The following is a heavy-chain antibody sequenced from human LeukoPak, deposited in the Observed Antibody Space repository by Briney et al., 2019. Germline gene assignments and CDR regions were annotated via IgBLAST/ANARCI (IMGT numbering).Heavy chain of an antibody. CDR2: ISAADNDT. CDR3: AKDLRAWTNWFDP. V-gene: IGHV3-23*01. Sequence: GGSLRLSCAASGFTFSNFAMSWVRQAPGKGLEWVALISAADNDTYYADSVKGRFTISRDNSKNTLYLQMNSLRAEDTAVYYCAKDLRAWTNWFDPWGQGTLVTVSS. D-gene: IGHD3/OR15-3a*01. J-gene: IGHJ5*02. CDR1: GFTFSNFA.